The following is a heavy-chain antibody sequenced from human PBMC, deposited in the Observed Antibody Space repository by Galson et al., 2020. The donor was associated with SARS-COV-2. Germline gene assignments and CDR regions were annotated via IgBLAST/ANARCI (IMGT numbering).Heavy chain of an antibody. CDR1: GGTFNRYA. CDR2: IIPFLGAA. V-gene: IGHV1-69*10. J-gene: IGHJ6*02. Sequence: SVKVSCKASGGTFNRYAISWVRQAPGQGLEWMGGIIPFLGAANYAQKFQGRLTITADKSTTTAFMALSSLRSEDTAVYYCASDPLEKYCSGDNCPYYYGMDVWGQGTTVIVSS. D-gene: IGHD2-15*01. CDR3: ASDPLEKYCSGDNCPYYYGMDV.